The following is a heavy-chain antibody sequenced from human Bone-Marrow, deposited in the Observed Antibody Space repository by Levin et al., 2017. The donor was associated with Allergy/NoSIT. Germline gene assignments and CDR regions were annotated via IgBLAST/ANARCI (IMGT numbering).Heavy chain of an antibody. CDR2: ISWNSGTK. J-gene: IGHJ4*02. Sequence: PGGSLRLSCAGSGFNFGNYAMRWVRQAPGKGLEWVSSISWNSGTKGYADSVKGRFTISRDNAKNSLYLQVKSLRHEDTALYYCVREGGAVFDSWGQGTLVTVSS. V-gene: IGHV3-9*01. D-gene: IGHD6-19*01. CDR3: VREGGAVFDS. CDR1: GFNFGNYA.